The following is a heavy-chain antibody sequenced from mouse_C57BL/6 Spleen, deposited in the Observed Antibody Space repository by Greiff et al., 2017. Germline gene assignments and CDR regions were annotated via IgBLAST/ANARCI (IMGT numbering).Heavy chain of an antibody. CDR3: ARHEDRGNGFAY. CDR1: GYTFTEYT. CDR2: FYPGSGSI. V-gene: IGHV1-62-2*01. Sequence: QVQLKESGAELVKPGASVKLSCKASGYTFTEYTIHWVKQRSGQGLEWIGWFYPGSGSIKYNEKFKDKATLTADQSSSTVYMELSRLTSEDSAVYFCARHEDRGNGFAYWGQGTLVTVSA. J-gene: IGHJ3*01. D-gene: IGHD2-1*01.